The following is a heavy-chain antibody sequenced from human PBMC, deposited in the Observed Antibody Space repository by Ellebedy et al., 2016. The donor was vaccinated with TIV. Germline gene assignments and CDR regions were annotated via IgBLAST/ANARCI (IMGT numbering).Heavy chain of an antibody. CDR1: GFPFSSFW. CDR3: ARDRGYDTFDY. D-gene: IGHD5-12*01. J-gene: IGHJ4*02. CDR2: TKEDGSEK. V-gene: IGHV3-7*01. Sequence: GESLKISCAASGFPFSSFWMSWVRQAPGKGLEWVANTKEDGSEKYYVDSVRGRFTISRDNAKNSLYLQMNSLKAEDTAVYYCARDRGYDTFDYWGQGDLVTVSS.